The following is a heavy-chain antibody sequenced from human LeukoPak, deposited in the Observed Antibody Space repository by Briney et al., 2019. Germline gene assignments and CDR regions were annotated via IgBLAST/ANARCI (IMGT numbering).Heavy chain of an antibody. V-gene: IGHV1-18*01. CDR2: ISAYSLNT. CDR1: GYTFTSYG. Sequence: ASVKVSCKASGYTFTSYGISWVRQAPGQGLEWMGWISAYSLNTNYAQNFQGRVTMTTDTSTSTAYMELRSLRSDDTAVYYCALIDRDYGPFDPWGQGTLVTVSS. D-gene: IGHD4-17*01. J-gene: IGHJ5*02. CDR3: ALIDRDYGPFDP.